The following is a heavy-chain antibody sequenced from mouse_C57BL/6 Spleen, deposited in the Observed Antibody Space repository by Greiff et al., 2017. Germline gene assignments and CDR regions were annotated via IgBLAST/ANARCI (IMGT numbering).Heavy chain of an antibody. CDR1: GFTFSSYA. J-gene: IGHJ2*01. CDR3: ARDNYYGSSPFDY. Sequence: EVKVVESGGGLVKPGGSLKLSCAASGFTFSSYAMSWVRQTPEKRLEWVATISDGGSYTYYPDNVKGRFTISRDNAKNNLYLQMSHLKSEDTAMYYCARDNYYGSSPFDYWGQGTTLTVSS. CDR2: ISDGGSYT. V-gene: IGHV5-4*01. D-gene: IGHD1-1*01.